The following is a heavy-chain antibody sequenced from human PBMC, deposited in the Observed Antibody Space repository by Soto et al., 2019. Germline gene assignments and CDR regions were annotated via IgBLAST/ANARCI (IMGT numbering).Heavy chain of an antibody. Sequence: QITLNESGPTLVKPTQTLTLTCTFSGFSLSTRDVGVGWIRQPPGEALEWLGVVYWDDSKTYSPSLESRLTITKDPSKNQVVLRMTKMDPVDTATYSCAHCRGGVASFWGQGTLVTVSS. CDR3: AHCRGGVASF. D-gene: IGHD2-2*01. CDR2: VYWDDSK. CDR1: GFSLSTRDVG. J-gene: IGHJ4*02. V-gene: IGHV2-5*02.